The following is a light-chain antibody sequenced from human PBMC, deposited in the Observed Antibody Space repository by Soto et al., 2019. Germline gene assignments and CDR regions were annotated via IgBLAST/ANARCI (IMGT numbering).Light chain of an antibody. CDR2: EVS. CDR3: ISYTSSSTHYV. CDR1: SSDVGGYNY. Sequence: SVLTQPASVSGSPGQSITISCTGTSSDVGGYNYVSWYQQHPGKAPKLMIYEVSNRPSGVSNRFSGSKSGNTASLTISGLQAEDEADYYCISYTSSSTHYVFGTGTKLTVL. V-gene: IGLV2-14*01. J-gene: IGLJ1*01.